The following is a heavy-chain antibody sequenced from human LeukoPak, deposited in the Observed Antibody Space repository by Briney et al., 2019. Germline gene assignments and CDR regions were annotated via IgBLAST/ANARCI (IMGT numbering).Heavy chain of an antibody. Sequence: GESLKISCKGSGYSFTSYWIGWVRQMPGKGLEWMGIIYPGDSDTRYSPSFQGQVTISADKSISTAYLQWSSLKASDTAMYYCARLSTQNYDFVWGSTSDYWGQGTLVTVSS. CDR1: GYSFTSYW. CDR2: IYPGDSDT. V-gene: IGHV5-51*01. J-gene: IGHJ4*02. CDR3: ARLSTQNYDFVWGSTSDY. D-gene: IGHD3-16*01.